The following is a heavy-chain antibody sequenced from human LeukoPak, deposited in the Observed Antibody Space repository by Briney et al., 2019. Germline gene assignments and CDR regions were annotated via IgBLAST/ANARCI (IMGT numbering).Heavy chain of an antibody. Sequence: ASVKVTCKVSGYTLTELSMHWVRQAPGKGLEWVGGFDPEDGETIYAQKFQGRVTMTEDTSTDTACMELSSLRSEDTAVYYCATGGTYQLLPYYYAVDVWGKGTTVPVSS. CDR3: ATGGTYQLLPYYYAVDV. CDR2: FDPEDGET. V-gene: IGHV1-24*01. D-gene: IGHD2-2*01. J-gene: IGHJ6*03. CDR1: GYTLTELS.